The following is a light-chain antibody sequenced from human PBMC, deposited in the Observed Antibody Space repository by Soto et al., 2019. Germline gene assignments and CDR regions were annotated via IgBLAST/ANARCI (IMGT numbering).Light chain of an antibody. V-gene: IGKV1-8*01. J-gene: IGKJ1*01. CDR1: QGISSY. Sequence: AMRMTQSQSSFSASTGARVNITCRASQGISSYLAWYQQKPVKAPKLLIYAASTLQSGVPSRYSGSGSGTDVALTISCLKYEEFASYDCKTYNSYPRTVGKGKKVENK. CDR3: KTYNSYPRT. CDR2: AAS.